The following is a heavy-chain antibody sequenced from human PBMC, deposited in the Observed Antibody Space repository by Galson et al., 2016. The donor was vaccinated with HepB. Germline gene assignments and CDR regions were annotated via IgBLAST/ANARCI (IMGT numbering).Heavy chain of an antibody. J-gene: IGHJ4*02. CDR2: MNPNGGNT. CDR3: ARGLMLVQAGGYYFEY. D-gene: IGHD5-12*01. V-gene: IGHV1-8*01. Sequence: SVKVSCKASGYTFSNYDISWVRQATGQGLEWMGWMNPNGGNTAYAQKSQGRVTMTRNTSTTTAYKELTNLRSEETAEYYCARGLMLVQAGGYYFEYWGQGTPVTVSS. CDR1: GYTFSNYD.